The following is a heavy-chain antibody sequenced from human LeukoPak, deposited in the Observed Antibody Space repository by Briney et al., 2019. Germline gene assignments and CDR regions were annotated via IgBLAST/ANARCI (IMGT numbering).Heavy chain of an antibody. CDR1: GGSFSGYY. CDR2: INHSGST. J-gene: IGHJ1*01. D-gene: IGHD1-26*01. CDR3: ARVVRGSYRLDH. Sequence: SETLSLTCAVYGGSFSGYYWSWIRQPPGKGLGWIGEINHSGSTNYNPSLKSRVTISVDTSKNQFSLKLSSVTAADTAVYYCARVVRGSYRLDHWGQGTLDTVSS. V-gene: IGHV4-34*01.